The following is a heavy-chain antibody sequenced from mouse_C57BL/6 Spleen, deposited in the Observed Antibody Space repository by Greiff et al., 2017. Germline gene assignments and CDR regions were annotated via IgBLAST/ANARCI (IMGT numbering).Heavy chain of an antibody. CDR2: IDPENGDT. V-gene: IGHV14-4*01. D-gene: IGHD3-1*01. CDR1: GFNIKDDY. Sequence: EVNVVESGAELVRPGASVKLSCTASGFNIKDDYMHWVKQRPEQGLEWIGWIDPENGDTEYASKFQGKATITVDTSSNTAYLQLSSLTSEDTAVYYCTITRGYWGQGTTLTVSS. CDR3: TITRGY. J-gene: IGHJ2*01.